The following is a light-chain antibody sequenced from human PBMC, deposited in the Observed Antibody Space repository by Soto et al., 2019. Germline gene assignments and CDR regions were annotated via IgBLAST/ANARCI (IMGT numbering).Light chain of an antibody. J-gene: IGKJ1*01. CDR1: QSISNW. V-gene: IGKV1-5*01. Sequence: IQLTQSPSTLPASVGDRVTLTCRASQSISNWLAWYQQKPGTAPKLLIYHASILETAVPSRFSGNGSETEFTRPSSRLQRGEFATYHCEQYHSFPLGQGSRVEI. CDR3: EQYHSFP. CDR2: HAS.